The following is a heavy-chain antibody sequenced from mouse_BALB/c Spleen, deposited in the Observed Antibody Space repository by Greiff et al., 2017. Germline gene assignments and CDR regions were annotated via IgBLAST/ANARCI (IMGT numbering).Heavy chain of an antibody. V-gene: IGHV1S127*01. J-gene: IGHJ2*01. CDR2: IDPSDSYT. CDR1: GYTFTSYW. D-gene: IGHD2-10*01. CDR3: TTYYGNHFDY. Sequence: QVQLQQPGAELVKPGASVKMSCKASGYTFTSYWMHWVKQRPGQGLEWIGVIDPSDSYTSYNQKFKGKATLTVDTSSSTAYMQLSSLTSEDSAVYYCTTYYGNHFDYWGQGTTLTVSS.